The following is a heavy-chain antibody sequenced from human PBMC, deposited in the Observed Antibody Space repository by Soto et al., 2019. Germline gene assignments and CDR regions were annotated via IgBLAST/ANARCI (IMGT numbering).Heavy chain of an antibody. CDR1: GFTFSSYG. CDR3: AKRLAY. V-gene: IGHV3-30*18. Sequence: QVQLVESGGGVVQPGRSLRLSCAASGFTFSSYGMHWVRQAPGKGLEWVAVISYDGSNKYYADSVKGRFTISRDNSKNTLYLQMNSLRAEDTAVYYCAKRLAYWGQGTLVTVSS. J-gene: IGHJ4*02. CDR2: ISYDGSNK.